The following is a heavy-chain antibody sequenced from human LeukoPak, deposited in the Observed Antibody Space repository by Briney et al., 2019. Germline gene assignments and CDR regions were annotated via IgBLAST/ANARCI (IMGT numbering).Heavy chain of an antibody. Sequence: SETLSLTCTVSGYSISSGYYWGWIRQPPGKGLEWIGGIYHSGSTYYNPSLKSRVTISVDTSKNQFSLKLSSVTAADTAVYYCASYSSRWTEYFQHWGQGTLVTVSS. CDR3: ASYSSRWTEYFQH. D-gene: IGHD6-13*01. J-gene: IGHJ1*01. V-gene: IGHV4-38-2*02. CDR1: GYSISSGYY. CDR2: IYHSGST.